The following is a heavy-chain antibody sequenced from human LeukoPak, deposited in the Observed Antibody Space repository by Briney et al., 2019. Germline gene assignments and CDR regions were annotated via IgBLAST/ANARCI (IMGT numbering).Heavy chain of an antibody. CDR3: ARPTLRGSSWGNWFDP. V-gene: IGHV1-18*01. CDR1: GYTFTSYG. Sequence: ASVKVSCKASGYTFTSYGISWVRQAPGQGLEWMGWISAYNGNTNYAQKLQGRVTMPTDTSTSTAYMELRSLRSDDTAVYYCARPTLRGSSWGNWFDPWGQGTLVTVSS. D-gene: IGHD6-13*01. CDR2: ISAYNGNT. J-gene: IGHJ5*02.